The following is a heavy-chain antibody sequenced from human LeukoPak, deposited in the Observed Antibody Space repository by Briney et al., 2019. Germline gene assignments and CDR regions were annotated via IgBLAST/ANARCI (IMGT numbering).Heavy chain of an antibody. Sequence: GASVTVSCTVSGYTLTELSMHWVRQARGKGLEWMGGFDPEDGETIYAQKFQGRVTMTEDTSTDTAYMELSSLRSEDTAVYYCATPSSSLNPFDIWGQGTMVTVSS. D-gene: IGHD1-26*01. J-gene: IGHJ3*02. CDR2: FDPEDGET. V-gene: IGHV1-24*01. CDR1: GYTLTELS. CDR3: ATPSSSLNPFDI.